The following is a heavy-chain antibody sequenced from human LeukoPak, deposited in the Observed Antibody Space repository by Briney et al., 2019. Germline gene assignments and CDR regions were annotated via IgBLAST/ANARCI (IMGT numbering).Heavy chain of an antibody. CDR1: GFTFSSYG. D-gene: IGHD6-13*01. CDR3: AKGGSSSWYYGAFDI. CDR2: IRYDGSNK. Sequence: GGSLRLSCAASGFTFSSYGMHWVRQAPGKGLEWVAFIRYDGSNKYYADSVKGRFTISRDNSKNTLYLQMNSLRAEDTAVYYCAKGGSSSWYYGAFDIWGQGTMVTVSS. J-gene: IGHJ3*02. V-gene: IGHV3-30*02.